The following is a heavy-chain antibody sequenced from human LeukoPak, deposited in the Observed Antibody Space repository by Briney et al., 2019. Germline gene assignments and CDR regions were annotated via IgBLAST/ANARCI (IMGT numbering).Heavy chain of an antibody. CDR2: IYYSGST. D-gene: IGHD2-2*01. CDR1: GGSISSGGYY. J-gene: IGHJ4*02. V-gene: IGHV4-31*03. Sequence: SQTLSLTCTVSGGSISSGGYYWSWIRQHPGKGLEWIGYIYYSGSTYNNPSLKSRVTISVDTSKNQFSLKLSSVTAADTAVYYCARGDCSSTSCYDRYWGQGTLVTVSS. CDR3: ARGDCSSTSCYDRY.